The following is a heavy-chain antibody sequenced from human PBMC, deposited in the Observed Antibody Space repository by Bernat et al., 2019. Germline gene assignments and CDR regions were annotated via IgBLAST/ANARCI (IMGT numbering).Heavy chain of an antibody. CDR2: IIGSGVTT. D-gene: IGHD5-12*01. CDR1: GFTFNSYP. V-gene: IGHV3-23*01. J-gene: IGHJ4*02. CDR3: AKGFDSGYDHSDY. Sequence: EVQLKQSGGGLVQPGGSLRLSCAASGFTFNSYPMNWVRQAPGKGLEWVSTIIGSGVTTYYADSVKGRFTISRDNSKDTLYLQMNSLRAEDTAVYYCAKGFDSGYDHSDYWGQGALATVSS.